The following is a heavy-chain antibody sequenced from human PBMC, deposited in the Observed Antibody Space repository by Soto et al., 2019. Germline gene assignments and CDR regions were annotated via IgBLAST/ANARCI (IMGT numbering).Heavy chain of an antibody. D-gene: IGHD2-2*01. CDR3: ARYDIVVVPATTVGYYYYGMDV. Sequence: QVQLVQSGAEVKKPGASVKVSCKASGYTFTSYGISWVRQAPGQGLEWIGWISAYNGNTNYAQKRQGRVTMTTDTSTSTAYMELRSLRSDDTAVYYCARYDIVVVPATTVGYYYYGMDVWGQGTTVTVSS. CDR1: GYTFTSYG. V-gene: IGHV1-18*01. J-gene: IGHJ6*02. CDR2: ISAYNGNT.